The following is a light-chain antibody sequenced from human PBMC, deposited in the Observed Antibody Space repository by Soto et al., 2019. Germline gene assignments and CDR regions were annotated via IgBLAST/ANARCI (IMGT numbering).Light chain of an antibody. V-gene: IGLV2-14*01. J-gene: IGLJ1*01. CDR1: SSDVGGYNY. CDR2: EVS. CDR3: SSYTSSTFYV. Sequence: QSALTQPASVSGSPGQSITISCTGTSSDVGGYNYVSWYQQHPGKAPELMIYEVSNRPSGVSNRFSGSKSGNTASLTISGLQAEDEADYYCSSYTSSTFYVFGTGTKVTVL.